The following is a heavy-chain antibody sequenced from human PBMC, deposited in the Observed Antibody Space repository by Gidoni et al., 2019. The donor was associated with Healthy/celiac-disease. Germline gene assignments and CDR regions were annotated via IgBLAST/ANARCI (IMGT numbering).Heavy chain of an antibody. CDR1: GFTFSSYD. Sequence: EVQLVESGGGLVQPGGSLRLSCAASGFTFSSYDMHWVRQATGKGLEWVSAIGTAGDPYYPGSVKGRFTISRENAKNSLYLQMNSLRAGDTAVYYCARGPGYGSGSVFPYDYWGQGTLVTVSS. CDR2: IGTAGDP. CDR3: ARGPGYGSGSVFPYDY. J-gene: IGHJ4*02. D-gene: IGHD3-10*01. V-gene: IGHV3-13*05.